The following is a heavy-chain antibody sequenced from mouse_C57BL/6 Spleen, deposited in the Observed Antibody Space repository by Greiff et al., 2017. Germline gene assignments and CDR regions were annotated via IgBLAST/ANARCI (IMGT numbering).Heavy chain of an antibody. CDR2: INPNNGGT. V-gene: IGHV1-22*01. CDR3: AKGDYDSFDY. D-gene: IGHD2-4*01. Sequence: EVQLQQSGPELVKPGASVKMSCKASGYTFTDYNMYWVKQSHGKSLEWIGYINPNNGGTSYNQKFKGKATLTVNKSSSTDYMELRRLTSEDSAVYCCAKGDYDSFDYWGQGTTLTVSS. J-gene: IGHJ2*01. CDR1: GYTFTDYN.